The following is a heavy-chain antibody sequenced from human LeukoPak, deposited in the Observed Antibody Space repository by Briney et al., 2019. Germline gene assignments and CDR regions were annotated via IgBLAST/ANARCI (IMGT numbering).Heavy chain of an antibody. CDR3: AKSPGSSGWFFDS. CDR2: ISGSGTNT. J-gene: IGHJ4*02. D-gene: IGHD6-19*01. Sequence: GGSLRLSCAASGFSFTNYAMTWVRQAPGKGLEWVSSISGSGTNTYYADSVKGRFTIPRDTSNNSLFLQMNSLRADDTAVYYCAKSPGSSGWFFDSWGQGTLVTVSS. V-gene: IGHV3-23*01. CDR1: GFSFTNYA.